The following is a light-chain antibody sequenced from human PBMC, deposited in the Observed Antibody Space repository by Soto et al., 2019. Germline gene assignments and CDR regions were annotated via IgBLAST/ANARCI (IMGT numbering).Light chain of an antibody. Sequence: QSALTQPASVSGSLGQSITISCTGTSSDVGAYNYVSWFQQHPGKAPKVMIFEVSKRPSGVSNRFSGSKSGNMASLTISGLHAEDEGYYYCSSVTTTSTVLFGGGTQLTVL. V-gene: IGLV2-14*01. CDR1: SSDVGAYNY. J-gene: IGLJ2*01. CDR2: EVS. CDR3: SSVTTTSTVL.